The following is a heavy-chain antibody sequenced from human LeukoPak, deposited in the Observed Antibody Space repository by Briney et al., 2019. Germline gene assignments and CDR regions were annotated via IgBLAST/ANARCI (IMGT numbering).Heavy chain of an antibody. J-gene: IGHJ4*02. D-gene: IGHD6-25*01. CDR2: IYYSGST. CDR1: GFTFSSYG. CDR3: ARRYSSGPPNFDY. Sequence: GTLRLSCAASGFTFSSYGMSWVRQAPGKGLEWIGSIYYSGSTYYNPSLKSRVTISADTSKNQFSLKLSSATAADTAVYYCARRYSSGPPNFDYWGQGTLVTVSS. V-gene: IGHV4-39*01.